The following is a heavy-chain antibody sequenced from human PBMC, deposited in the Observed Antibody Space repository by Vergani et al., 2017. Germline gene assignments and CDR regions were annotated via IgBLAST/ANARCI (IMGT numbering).Heavy chain of an antibody. Sequence: QVQLVQSGAEVKKPVASVKVSCKASGYTFTSYYMHWVRQAPGQGLEWMGIINPSGGSTSYAQKFQGRVTMTRDTSTSTVYMELSSLRSEDTAVYYCARGYSTYYYDSSGYLANYFDYWGQGTLVTVSS. CDR1: GYTFTSYY. CDR3: ARGYSTYYYDSSGYLANYFDY. D-gene: IGHD3-22*01. J-gene: IGHJ4*02. CDR2: INPSGGST. V-gene: IGHV1-46*01.